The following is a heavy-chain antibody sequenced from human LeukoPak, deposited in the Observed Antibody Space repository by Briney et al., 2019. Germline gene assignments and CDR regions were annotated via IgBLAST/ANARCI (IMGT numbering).Heavy chain of an antibody. D-gene: IGHD3-22*01. J-gene: IGHJ5*02. CDR1: GGSISSSSYY. CDR2: IYYSGST. CDR3: ASFNRYYYDSSDLLYNWFDP. Sequence: PSETLSLTCTVSGGSISSSSYYWGWIRQPPGKGLEWIGSIYYSGSTYYNPSLKSRVTISVDTSKNQFSLKLSSVTAADTAVYYCASFNRYYYDSSDLLYNWFDPWGQGTLVTVSS. V-gene: IGHV4-39*07.